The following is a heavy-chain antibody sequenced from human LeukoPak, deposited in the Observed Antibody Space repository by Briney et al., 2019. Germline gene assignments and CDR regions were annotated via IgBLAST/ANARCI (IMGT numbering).Heavy chain of an antibody. CDR2: ISGSGGST. V-gene: IGHV3-23*01. J-gene: IGHJ4*02. CDR1: GFTFSSYA. CDR3: AKDSSWSSWYSRVDY. Sequence: PGGSLRLSCAASGFTFSSYAMSWVRQAPGKRLEWVSAISGSGGSTYYADSVKGRFTISRDNSKNTLYLQMNSLRAEDTAVYYCAKDSSWSSWYSRVDYWGQGTLVTVSS. D-gene: IGHD6-13*01.